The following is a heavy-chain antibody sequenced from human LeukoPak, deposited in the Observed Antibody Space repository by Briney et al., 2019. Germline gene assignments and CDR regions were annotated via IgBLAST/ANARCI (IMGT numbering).Heavy chain of an antibody. CDR1: GFTFSTNS. Sequence: GGSLRLSCAASGFTFSTNSMNWVRQAPGKGLGWVSSISTSSSYIYYADSVKSRFTISTDDTTNTRYLQMNNLRAEDAAVYYCAKDGAWLRFDDWGQGILVTVSS. V-gene: IGHV3-21*04. CDR3: AKDGAWLRFDD. CDR2: ISTSSSYI. D-gene: IGHD5-12*01. J-gene: IGHJ4*02.